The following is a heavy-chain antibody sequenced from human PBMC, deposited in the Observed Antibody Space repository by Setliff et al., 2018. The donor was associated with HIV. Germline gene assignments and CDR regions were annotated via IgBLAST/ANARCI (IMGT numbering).Heavy chain of an antibody. D-gene: IGHD2-15*01. V-gene: IGHV4-59*01. CDR3: ARNPCSGGSCPDAFDI. J-gene: IGHJ3*02. CDR2: IYYSGGT. CDR1: GGSISSYY. Sequence: PSETLSLTCTVSGGSISSYYWSWIRQPPGKGLEWIGYIYYSGGTNYNPSLKSRVTISVDTSKNQFSLKLSSVTAADTAVYYCARNPCSGGSCPDAFDIWGQGTMVTV.